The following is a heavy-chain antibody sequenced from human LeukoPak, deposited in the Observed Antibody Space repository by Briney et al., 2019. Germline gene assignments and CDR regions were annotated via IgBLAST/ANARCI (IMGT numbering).Heavy chain of an antibody. CDR1: GFTFNGYA. Sequence: PGGSLRLSCAASGFTFNGYAMNWVRQAPGKGLEWVSYISHGSSSIYYADSVKGRFTVSRDNAKKSLYLQMNSLRAEDTAVYYCARAGGYYGSGSYVDYWGQGTLVTVSS. J-gene: IGHJ4*02. CDR3: ARAGGYYGSGSYVDY. CDR2: ISHGSSSI. V-gene: IGHV3-48*01. D-gene: IGHD3-10*01.